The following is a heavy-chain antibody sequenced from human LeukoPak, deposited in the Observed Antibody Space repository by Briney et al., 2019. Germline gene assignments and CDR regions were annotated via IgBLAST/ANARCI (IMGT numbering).Heavy chain of an antibody. CDR2: IRYDGSNK. V-gene: IGHV3-30*02. J-gene: IGHJ3*02. CDR1: GFTFSSYG. CDR3: SYIYSSSWYSAFDI. Sequence: GGSLRLSCAASGFTFSSYGMHWVRQAPGKGLEWVAFIRYDGSNKYYADSVKGRFTISRDNSKNTLYLQMNSLRAEDTAVYYCSYIYSSSWYSAFDIWGQGTMVTVSS. D-gene: IGHD6-13*01.